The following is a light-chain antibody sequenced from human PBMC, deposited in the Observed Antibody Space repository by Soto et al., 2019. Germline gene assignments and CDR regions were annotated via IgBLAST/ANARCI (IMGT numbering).Light chain of an antibody. Sequence: DIQMTQSPSTVSASVGDRVTLTCRASESITSWLAWYQQKPGTAPKVLIYRASNLENGVPSRFSGSGSGTEFTLTISSLQPDDFATYYCQHYDADPWTFGQGTKVEMK. V-gene: IGKV1-5*03. CDR2: RAS. J-gene: IGKJ1*01. CDR3: QHYDADPWT. CDR1: ESITSW.